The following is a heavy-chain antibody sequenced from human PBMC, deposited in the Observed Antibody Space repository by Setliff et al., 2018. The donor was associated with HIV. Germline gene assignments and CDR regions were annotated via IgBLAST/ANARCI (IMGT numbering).Heavy chain of an antibody. V-gene: IGHV3-74*01. CDR3: ARTSTTTGTTLNWFDP. J-gene: IGHJ5*02. Sequence: GGSLRLSCAASGYNFGVYWMHWVRQVPGKGLVWVSHINSDGSGTKYADSVRGRFTISRDNAKNSLYLQMNSLRVEDTAVYYCARTSTTTGTTLNWFDPWGQGTLVTVSS. CDR1: GYNFGVYW. D-gene: IGHD1-1*01. CDR2: INSDGSGT.